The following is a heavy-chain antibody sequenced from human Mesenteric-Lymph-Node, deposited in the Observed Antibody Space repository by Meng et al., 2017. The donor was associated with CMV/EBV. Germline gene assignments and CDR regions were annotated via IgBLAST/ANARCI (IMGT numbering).Heavy chain of an antibody. D-gene: IGHD3-16*01. Sequence: LSCVASGVTFNKYGMHWVRQAPGKGLEWVAVIWSNGWTTDYAESVKGRFTISRDNSKNTLYLQMNGLRAEDTAVYYCAGDGGGMPFDPWGRGTLVTVSS. V-gene: IGHV3-33*01. CDR3: AGDGGGMPFDP. CDR1: GVTFNKYG. CDR2: IWSNGWTT. J-gene: IGHJ5*02.